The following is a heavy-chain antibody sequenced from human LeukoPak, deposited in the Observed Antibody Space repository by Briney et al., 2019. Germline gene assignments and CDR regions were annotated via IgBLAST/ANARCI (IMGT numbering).Heavy chain of an antibody. D-gene: IGHD3-16*02. V-gene: IGHV4-39*01. J-gene: IGHJ6*03. CDR1: GGSISSSSYY. Sequence: PSETLSLTCTVSGGSISSSSYYWGWIRQPPGKGLEWIGSIYYSGSTYYNPSLKSRVTISVDTSKNQFSLKLSSVTAADTAVHYCARAIGYTVENTNYYYMDVWGKGTTVTVSS. CDR2: IYYSGST. CDR3: ARAIGYTVENTNYYYMDV.